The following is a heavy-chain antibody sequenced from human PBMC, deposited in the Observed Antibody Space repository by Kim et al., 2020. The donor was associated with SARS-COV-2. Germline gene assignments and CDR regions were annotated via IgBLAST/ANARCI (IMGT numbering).Heavy chain of an antibody. V-gene: IGHV1-8*01. Sequence: ASLKVSCKATGYTFTSYDINWVRQATGQGLEWMGWMNPNSGNTGYAQKFQGRVTMTRNTSISTAYMELSSLRSEDTAVYYCARGSWDLAVVDYYYGMDVWGQGTTVTVSS. CDR1: GYTFTSYD. D-gene: IGHD2-15*01. CDR2: MNPNSGNT. J-gene: IGHJ6*02. CDR3: ARGSWDLAVVDYYYGMDV.